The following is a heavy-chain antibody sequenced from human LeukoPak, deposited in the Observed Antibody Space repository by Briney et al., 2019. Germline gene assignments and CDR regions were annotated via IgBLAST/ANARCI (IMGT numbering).Heavy chain of an antibody. D-gene: IGHD2-8*01. CDR2: INPSGGSA. V-gene: IGHV1-46*01. Sequence: ASVKVSCKASGYTFTSYYIHWVRQAPGQGLEWMGIINPSGGSASYAQKFEGRVTMTRDTSTSTVYMELSSLRAEDTAIYYCARDPRIYCTNGICRDDYFDNWGQGTLVTVSS. J-gene: IGHJ4*02. CDR3: ARDPRIYCTNGICRDDYFDN. CDR1: GYTFTSYY.